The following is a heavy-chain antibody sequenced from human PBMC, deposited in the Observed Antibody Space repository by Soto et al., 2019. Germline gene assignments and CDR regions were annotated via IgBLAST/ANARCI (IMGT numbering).Heavy chain of an antibody. J-gene: IGHJ5*02. CDR2: VYYIRRT. CDR1: GGSVSSGSFY. CDR3: EAVYSNSLFDP. D-gene: IGHD6-13*01. Sequence: QVQLQESGPGLVKPSETLSLTCTVSGGSVSSGSFYWSWIRQPPGMGLEWIGFVYYIRRTNYNASRKSRVAISVDTSKNQFSLKLSSVTAADTAVYYCEAVYSNSLFDPWVEGMMVIVSS. V-gene: IGHV4-61*01.